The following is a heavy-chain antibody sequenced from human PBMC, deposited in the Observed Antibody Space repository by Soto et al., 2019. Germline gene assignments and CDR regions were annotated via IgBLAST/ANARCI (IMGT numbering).Heavy chain of an antibody. V-gene: IGHV4-39*01. D-gene: IGHD2-8*01. Sequence: PSETLSLTCTVSGGSMSSSGYYWGWIRQPPGKGLEWIGSIYYSGSTYYNPSLKSRVTIFVDTSKNQFSLKLSSVTAADTAVYYCARAAYCTDGVCYLLEGAFDIWGQGTMVTVSS. J-gene: IGHJ3*02. CDR3: ARAAYCTDGVCYLLEGAFDI. CDR1: GGSMSSSGYY. CDR2: IYYSGST.